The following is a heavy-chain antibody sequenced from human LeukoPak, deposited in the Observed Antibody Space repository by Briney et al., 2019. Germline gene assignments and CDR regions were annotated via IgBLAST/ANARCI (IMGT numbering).Heavy chain of an antibody. CDR1: GYSISSNHW. D-gene: IGHD3-3*02. CDR2: IFYAGST. Sequence: SETLSLTCAVSGYSISSNHWWGWIRQPPGKGLEWIGYIFYAGSTYYNPSLKSRVTMSVDTSKNQFSLRLSSMTAVDTAVYYCARIGPILGAAWVDYWGQGTLVSVSS. J-gene: IGHJ4*02. CDR3: ARIGPILGAAWVDY. V-gene: IGHV4-28*01.